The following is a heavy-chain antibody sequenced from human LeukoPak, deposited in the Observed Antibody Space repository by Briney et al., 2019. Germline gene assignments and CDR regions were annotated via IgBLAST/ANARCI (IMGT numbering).Heavy chain of an antibody. CDR3: ARPFTMTTFAY. CDR1: GFTVSGNY. Sequence: GGSLRLSCAASGFTVSGNYMTWVRQAPGKGLEWVPVTYGDGSTSYADSVKDRFTISRDISKNTFFLQMNSLRADDTAVYYCARPFTMTTFAYWGQGTLVTVSS. D-gene: IGHD4-17*01. J-gene: IGHJ4*02. V-gene: IGHV3-66*01. CDR2: TYGDGST.